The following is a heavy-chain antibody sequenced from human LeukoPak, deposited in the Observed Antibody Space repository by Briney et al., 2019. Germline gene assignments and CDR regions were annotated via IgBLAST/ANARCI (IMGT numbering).Heavy chain of an antibody. CDR3: ARQYSDILTGYHRGELYWYFAL. CDR2: ISAYNGNT. V-gene: IGHV1-18*01. Sequence: ASVKVSCKASGYTFTSYGISWVRQAPGQGLEWMGWISAYNGNTNYAQKLQGRVTMTTDTSTSTAYMELRSLRSDDTAVYYCARQYSDILTGYHRGELYWYFALWGRGTLVTVSS. J-gene: IGHJ2*01. CDR1: GYTFTSYG. D-gene: IGHD3-9*01.